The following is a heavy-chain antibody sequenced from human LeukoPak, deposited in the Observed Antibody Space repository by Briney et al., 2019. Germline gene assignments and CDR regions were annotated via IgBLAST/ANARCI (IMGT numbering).Heavy chain of an antibody. CDR2: MFNSGNT. CDR3: AKGGPYYYYYMDV. V-gene: IGHV4-30-4*08. CDR1: GGSVSSRDYY. Sequence: PSETLSLTCTVSGGSVSSRDYYWTWIRQPPGKGLEWIGYMFNSGNTYYNPSLKSRLTISVVTSKNQFSLKLSSVTAADTAVYYCAKGGPYYYYYMDVWGKGTTVTVSS. J-gene: IGHJ6*03.